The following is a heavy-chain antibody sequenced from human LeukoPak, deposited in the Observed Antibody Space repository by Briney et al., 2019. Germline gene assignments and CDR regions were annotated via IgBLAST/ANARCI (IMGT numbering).Heavy chain of an antibody. J-gene: IGHJ4*02. CDR2: ISGNGAST. V-gene: IGHV3-23*01. D-gene: IGHD3-9*01. CDR3: ARDPGYAIYYFDY. CDR1: GFTFRTYA. Sequence: PGGSLRLSCAASGFTFRTYAMNWVRQAPGKELEWVSTISGNGASTYYADSVRGRFTISRDNSKNTLYLQMNSLRAEDTAVYYCARDPGYAIYYFDYWGQGTLATVSS.